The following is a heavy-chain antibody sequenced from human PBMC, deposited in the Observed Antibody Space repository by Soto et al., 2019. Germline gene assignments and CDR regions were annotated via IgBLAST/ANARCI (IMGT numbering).Heavy chain of an antibody. CDR3: ARLSGCSSTSCYTHMDV. J-gene: IGHJ6*02. CDR1: GYSFTSYW. V-gene: IGHV5-51*01. D-gene: IGHD2-2*02. CDR2: IYPGDSDT. Sequence: PGESLKISCKGSGYSFTSYWIGWVRQMPGKGLEWMGIIYPGDSDTRYSPSFQGQVTISADKSISTAYLQWSSLKASDTAMYYCARLSGCSSTSCYTHMDVWGQGXMVTVSS.